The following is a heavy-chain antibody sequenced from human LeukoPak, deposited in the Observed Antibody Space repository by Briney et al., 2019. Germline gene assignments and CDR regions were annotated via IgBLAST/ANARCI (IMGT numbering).Heavy chain of an antibody. CDR1: GITLSSYW. D-gene: IGHD5-24*01. Sequence: PGGSLRLSCAASGITLSSYWMSWVRQAPGKGLEWVAYIKYDGSEKYYVDSVKGRFTISRDNGENSLYLQMNSLRGEDTAVYYCARARWLDYWGQGTLVTVSS. CDR2: IKYDGSEK. CDR3: ARARWLDY. J-gene: IGHJ4*02. V-gene: IGHV3-7*01.